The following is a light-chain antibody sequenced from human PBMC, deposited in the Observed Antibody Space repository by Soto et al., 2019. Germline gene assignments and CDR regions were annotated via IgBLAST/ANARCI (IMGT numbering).Light chain of an antibody. V-gene: IGLV1-40*01. CDR2: ENN. J-gene: IGLJ1*01. CDR1: SSNIGAGYE. CDR3: KSYDSSLSGYV. Sequence: QSVLTQPPSVSEAPGQRVTISCTGSSSNIGAGYEAHWYQQVPGTAPKLLIYENNNRPSGVPDRFSGSKSGTSASLAITGLQADDEAEYYCKSYDSSLSGYVFGTGTKVTAL.